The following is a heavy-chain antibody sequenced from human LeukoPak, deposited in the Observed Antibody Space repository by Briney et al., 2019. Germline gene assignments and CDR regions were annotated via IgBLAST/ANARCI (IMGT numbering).Heavy chain of an antibody. V-gene: IGHV1-8*01. CDR1: GYTFTSYD. CDR3: ARGSTDSGAFDI. Sequence: ASVKVSCKASGYTFTSYDINWVRQATGQGLEWMGWMNPNSGNTGYAQKFQGRVTMTRNTSISTAYMELSSLRSEDTAVYYCARGSTDSGAFDIWGQGTMVTASS. J-gene: IGHJ3*02. CDR2: MNPNSGNT. D-gene: IGHD2-2*01.